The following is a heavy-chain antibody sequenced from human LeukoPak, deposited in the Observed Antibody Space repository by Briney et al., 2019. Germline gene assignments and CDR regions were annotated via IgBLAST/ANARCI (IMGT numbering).Heavy chain of an antibody. CDR2: INHSGST. CDR1: GGSFSGYY. CDR3: ARAPQRWLQPQVLDY. V-gene: IGHV4-34*01. D-gene: IGHD5-24*01. J-gene: IGHJ4*02. Sequence: SETLSLTCAVYGGSFSGYYWSWIRQPPGKGLEWIGEINHSGSTNYNPSLKSRVTISVDTSKNQFSLKLSSVTAADTAVYYCARAPQRWLQPQVLDYWGQGTLVTVSS.